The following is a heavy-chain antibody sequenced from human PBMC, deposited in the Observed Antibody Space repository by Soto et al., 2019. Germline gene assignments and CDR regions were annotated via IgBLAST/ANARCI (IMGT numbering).Heavy chain of an antibody. J-gene: IGHJ6*02. CDR2: IYYSGSS. Sequence: SETLSLTCTVSGGSISSGGYCWSWIRQHPGKGLEWIGYIYYSGSSNYNPSLKSRVTMSVDKAKNQFSLRLTSVTAADTAVYFCVSNPPGYYGMDVWGQGTTVTVSS. V-gene: IGHV4-31*09. CDR1: GGSISSGGYC. CDR3: VSNPPGYYGMDV.